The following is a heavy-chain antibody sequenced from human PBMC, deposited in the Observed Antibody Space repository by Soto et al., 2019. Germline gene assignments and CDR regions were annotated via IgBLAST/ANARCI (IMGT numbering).Heavy chain of an antibody. J-gene: IGHJ5*02. Sequence: KPSETLSLTCTVSGGSVSNGSYYWSWIRQPPGKGLEWIGYIYYSGSTKYNPSLKSRVTISVDTSKNQFSLKLRSVTAADTAVYYCARPSSPYSEWLSAFDPWGQGTLVTVSS. D-gene: IGHD3-9*01. CDR2: IYYSGST. CDR3: ARPSSPYSEWLSAFDP. CDR1: GGSVSNGSYY. V-gene: IGHV4-61*01.